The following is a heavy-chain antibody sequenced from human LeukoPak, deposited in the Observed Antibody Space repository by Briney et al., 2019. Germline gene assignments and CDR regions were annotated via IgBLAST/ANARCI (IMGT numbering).Heavy chain of an antibody. Sequence: GGSLRLSCAASGFMFSSNWMSWVRLAPGKGLEWVANIKEDGTETYYVDSVKGRFTISRDNAKNSLYLQMNSLRVEDTAAYYCAKEGRSLQTYWGQGTLVTVSS. D-gene: IGHD5-24*01. CDR1: GFMFSSNW. V-gene: IGHV3-7*03. CDR2: IKEDGTET. J-gene: IGHJ4*02. CDR3: AKEGRSLQTY.